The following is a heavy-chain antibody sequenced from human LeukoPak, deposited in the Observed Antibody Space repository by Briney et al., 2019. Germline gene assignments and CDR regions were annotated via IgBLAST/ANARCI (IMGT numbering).Heavy chain of an antibody. CDR3: ARHYTLQGYSSSWYGLDYYGMDV. Sequence: PSETLSLTCAVYGGSFSGYYWSWIRQPPGKGLEWIGEINHSGSTNYNPSLKSRVTISVDTSKNQFSLKLSSVTAADTAVYYCARHYTLQGYSSSWYGLDYYGMDVWGQGTTVTV. CDR2: INHSGST. V-gene: IGHV4-34*01. J-gene: IGHJ6*02. D-gene: IGHD6-13*01. CDR1: GGSFSGYY.